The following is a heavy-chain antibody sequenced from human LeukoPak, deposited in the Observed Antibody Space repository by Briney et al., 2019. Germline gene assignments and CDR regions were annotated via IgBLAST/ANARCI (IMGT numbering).Heavy chain of an antibody. J-gene: IGHJ4*02. D-gene: IGHD1-26*01. V-gene: IGHV3-48*03. CDR3: AREGGRGSFFDY. CDR1: GFTFSSYE. CDR2: ISSSGSTI. Sequence: GGSLRLSCAASGFTFSSYEMNWVRQAPGKGLEWASYISSSGSTIYYADSVKGRFTISRDNAKNSLYLQMNSLRAEDTAVYYCAREGGRGSFFDYWGQGTLVTVSS.